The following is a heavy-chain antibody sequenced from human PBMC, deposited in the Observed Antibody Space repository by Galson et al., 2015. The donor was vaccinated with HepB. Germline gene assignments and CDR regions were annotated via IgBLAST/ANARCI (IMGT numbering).Heavy chain of an antibody. CDR3: AKHSDCGGDCYPFGYFDY. CDR1: RLTFRTYG. J-gene: IGHJ4*02. D-gene: IGHD2-21*02. CDR2: ISYDGNKK. Sequence: SLRLSCAASRLTFRTYGMHWVRQAPGKGLEWVAAISYDGNKKYYVDSVEGRFTISRDNSKNTLYLQMNSLRAEDTAVYYCAKHSDCGGDCYPFGYFDYWGQGTLVTVSS. V-gene: IGHV3-30*18.